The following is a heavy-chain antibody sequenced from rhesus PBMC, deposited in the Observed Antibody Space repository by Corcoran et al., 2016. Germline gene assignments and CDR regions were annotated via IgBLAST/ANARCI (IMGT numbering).Heavy chain of an antibody. D-gene: IGHD2-27*01. CDR2: IKNKADDVTA. CDR3: TRETYCSGSYCYGYLEF. CDR1: GFTFSYYW. Sequence: EVQLVESGGGLVQPGGSLRLSCAASGFTFSYYWLSWVRQAPGTGLEWVGFIKNKADDVTATYAESGKGRCTIARDDSKNTLYLQRNSLKTEDTAVYYCTRETYCSGSYCYGYLEFWGQGALVSVSS. J-gene: IGHJ1*01. V-gene: IGHV3S11*01.